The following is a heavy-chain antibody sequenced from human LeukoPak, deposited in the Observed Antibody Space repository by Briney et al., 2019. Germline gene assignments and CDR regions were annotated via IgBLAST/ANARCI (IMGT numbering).Heavy chain of an antibody. CDR2: IYWDGDK. CDR1: GFSLSTSGVG. D-gene: IGHD6-19*01. V-gene: IGHV2-5*02. CDR3: AHRGGSSGWSYFDY. J-gene: IGHJ4*02. Sequence: ESGPTLVKPTQTLTLTCTFSGFSLSTSGVGVGWIRQPPGKALEWLAFIYWDGDKRYSPSLKRRLTITKDTSKNQVVLTMTNMDPVDTATCYCAHRGGSSGWSYFDYWGQGTLVSVSS.